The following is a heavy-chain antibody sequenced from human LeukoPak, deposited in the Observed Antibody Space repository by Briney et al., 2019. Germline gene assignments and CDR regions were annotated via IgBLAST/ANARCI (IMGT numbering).Heavy chain of an antibody. Sequence: PGGSLRLSCAASGFAFSSYAMHWVRQAPGKGLEWVAAISTDGSNRFYADSVKGRFTFSRDNSKNTLYLQMNSLRVEDTATYYCARVQSGSDAFDIWGQGRMVTVSS. CDR2: ISTDGSNR. J-gene: IGHJ3*02. V-gene: IGHV3-30-3*01. CDR3: ARVQSGSDAFDI. CDR1: GFAFSSYA.